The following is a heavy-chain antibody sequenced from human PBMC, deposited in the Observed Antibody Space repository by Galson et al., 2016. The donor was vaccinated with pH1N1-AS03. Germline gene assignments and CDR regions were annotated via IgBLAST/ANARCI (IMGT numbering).Heavy chain of an antibody. Sequence: QSGAEVKKPGESLKISCKGSGYNFGNFWIGWVRQKPGKGLEWMGIIYPGDSDARYSPPFQGQVTFSADKSINTAYLQWSGLKASDTAMYYFTLSRHGSGGTCQHYFNHWGQGTLVTVSS. D-gene: IGHD2-15*01. V-gene: IGHV5-51*01. J-gene: IGHJ4*01. CDR2: IYPGDSDA. CDR3: TLSRHGSGGTCQHYFNH. CDR1: GYNFGNFW.